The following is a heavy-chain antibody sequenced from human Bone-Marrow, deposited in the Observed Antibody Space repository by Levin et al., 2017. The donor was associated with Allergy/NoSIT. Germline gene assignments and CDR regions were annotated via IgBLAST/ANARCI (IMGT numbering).Heavy chain of an antibody. CDR3: ARDHSRYSYGYSSLDY. D-gene: IGHD5-18*01. Sequence: GGSLRLSCATSGFTFSDYGMHWVRQVPGKGLEWVAVIWFDGSGKHYIDSVKGRFTISRDDSNNTPFLHMNSLNDEDTDMYYCARDHSRYSYGYSSLDYWGQGTTVTVSS. CDR1: GFTFSDYG. V-gene: IGHV3-33*01. CDR2: IWFDGSGK. J-gene: IGHJ4*02.